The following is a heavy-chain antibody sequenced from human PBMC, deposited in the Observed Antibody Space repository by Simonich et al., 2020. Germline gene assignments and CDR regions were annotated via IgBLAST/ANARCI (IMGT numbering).Heavy chain of an antibody. V-gene: IGHV1-2*02. D-gene: IGHD2-21*01. CDR2: INPNRGGT. CDR3: ARNGLVGILKAFDI. CDR1: GYTFTGYY. J-gene: IGHJ3*02. Sequence: QVQLVQSGAEVKKPGASVKVSCKASGYTFTGYYMHWVRQAPGQGLEWVGWINPNRGGTNKAQKFQGSVTMTRDTSISTAYMELSRLRSDDTAVYYCARNGLVGILKAFDIWGQGTMVTVSS.